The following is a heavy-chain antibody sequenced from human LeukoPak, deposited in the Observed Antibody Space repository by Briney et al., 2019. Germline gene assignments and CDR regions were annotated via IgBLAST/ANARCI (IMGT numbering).Heavy chain of an antibody. CDR1: GFTFSSYG. D-gene: IGHD3-10*01. V-gene: IGHV3-7*01. Sequence: GGSLRLSCAASGFTFSSYGMHWVRQAPGKGLEWVANIKQDGSEKYYVDSVKGRFTISRDNAKNSLYLQMNSLRAEDTAVYYCARGPMVRTNLFDYWGQGTLVTVSS. J-gene: IGHJ4*02. CDR2: IKQDGSEK. CDR3: ARGPMVRTNLFDY.